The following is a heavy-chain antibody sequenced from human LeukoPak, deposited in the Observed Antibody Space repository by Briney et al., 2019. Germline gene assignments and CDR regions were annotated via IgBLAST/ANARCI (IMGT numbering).Heavy chain of an antibody. CDR1: GGSFSGYY. J-gene: IGHJ5*02. V-gene: IGHV4-34*01. Sequence: SETLSLTCAVYGGSFSGYYWSWIRQPPGKGLEWIGEINHSGSTNYNPSLKSRVTISVDTSKNQFSLKLSSVTAADTAVYYCARLTYYYDSSGYRNNWFDPWGQGTLVTVSS. CDR2: INHSGST. CDR3: ARLTYYYDSSGYRNNWFDP. D-gene: IGHD3-22*01.